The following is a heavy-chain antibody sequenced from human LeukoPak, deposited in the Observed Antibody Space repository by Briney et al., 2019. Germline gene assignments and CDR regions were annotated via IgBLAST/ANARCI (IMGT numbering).Heavy chain of an antibody. Sequence: GASVKVSCKASGYTFSDYYIHWVRQAPGQGLQWMGWINPKTGDTNYPQKSQGRVTMTRDTSISTAYMELSGLRSDDTAVYYCAREEIAVGAPPPRWFDSWGQGTLVTVSS. V-gene: IGHV1-2*02. CDR3: AREEIAVGAPPPRWFDS. D-gene: IGHD6-19*01. CDR1: GYTFSDYY. CDR2: INPKTGDT. J-gene: IGHJ5*01.